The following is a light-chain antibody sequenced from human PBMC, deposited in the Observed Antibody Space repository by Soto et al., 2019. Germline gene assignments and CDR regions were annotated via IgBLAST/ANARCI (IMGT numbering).Light chain of an antibody. CDR2: AAS. V-gene: IGKV1-17*01. CDR1: QGISNS. CDR3: LQHNSYPPT. Sequence: DIQMTQSPSSLSATVGDRVTISCRASQGISNSLAWYQQRPGKVPKLLIYAASTLQSGVPSRFSGSGSGTEFTLTISSLQPEDFATYYCLQHNSYPPTFGQGTKVDIK. J-gene: IGKJ1*01.